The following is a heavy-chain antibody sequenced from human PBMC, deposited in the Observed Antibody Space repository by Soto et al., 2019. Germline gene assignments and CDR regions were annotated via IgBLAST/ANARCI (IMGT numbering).Heavy chain of an antibody. D-gene: IGHD3-10*01. J-gene: IGHJ6*02. CDR2: ISYDGSNK. V-gene: IGHV3-30*18. CDR1: GFPFSSYG. Sequence: HPGGSLRLSCAASGFPFSSYGMHWVRQAPGKGLEWVAVISYDGSNKYYADSVKGRFTISRDNSKNTLYLQMNSLRAEDTAVYYCAKDGHYYGSGSYYNGPLGVLYYYYGMDVWGQGTTVTVSS. CDR3: AKDGHYYGSGSYYNGPLGVLYYYYGMDV.